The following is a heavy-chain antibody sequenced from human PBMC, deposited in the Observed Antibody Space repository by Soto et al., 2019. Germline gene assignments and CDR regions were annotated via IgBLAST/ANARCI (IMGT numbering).Heavy chain of an antibody. V-gene: IGHV4-34*01. CDR2: INHSGST. J-gene: IGHJ6*03. CDR3: ARGYSPGWHYNWSSSGDYYYIDV. CDR1: GGSFSGYY. Sequence: ETLSLTCAVYGGSFSGYYWSWIRQPPGKGLEWIGEINHSGSTNYNPSLKSRVTISVDTSKNQFSLKLSSVTAADTAVYYCARGYSPGWHYNWSSSGDYYYIDVRGKGTTVTVSS. D-gene: IGHD1-20*01.